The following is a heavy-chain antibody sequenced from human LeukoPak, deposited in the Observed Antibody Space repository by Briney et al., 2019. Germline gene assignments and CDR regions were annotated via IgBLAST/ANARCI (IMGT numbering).Heavy chain of an antibody. CDR3: ARDPSNTSGWSPYFDY. CDR1: GYTYTNHG. J-gene: IGHJ4*02. D-gene: IGHD6-13*01. CDR2: ISASNRDT. Sequence: ASVKVSCKASGYTYTNHGITWVRQAPGQGLEWMGWISASNRDTKYAQNFQGRVTLITESSTNTAYMELRSLRSDDTAVYYCARDPSNTSGWSPYFDYWGQGTLVTVSA. V-gene: IGHV1-18*04.